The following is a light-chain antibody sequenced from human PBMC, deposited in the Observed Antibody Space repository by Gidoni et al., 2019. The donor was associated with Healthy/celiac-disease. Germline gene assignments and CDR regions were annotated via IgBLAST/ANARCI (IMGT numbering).Light chain of an antibody. CDR3: QQYNNWPRAT. CDR2: GAS. Sequence: EIVMPQSPATLSGSPGEIATLSCRASQSVSSNVAWYQQKPGQAPRLLSNGASTRATGSPARFSGSGSGTEFTLTISSLQSEDFAVYYCQQYNNWPRATFGQGTKVEIK. J-gene: IGKJ1*01. CDR1: QSVSSN. V-gene: IGKV3-15*01.